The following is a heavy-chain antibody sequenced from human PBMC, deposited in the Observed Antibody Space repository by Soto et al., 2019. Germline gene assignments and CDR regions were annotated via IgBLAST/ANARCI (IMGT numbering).Heavy chain of an antibody. Sequence: QVQLQESGPGLVKPSQTLSLTCTVSGGSISTGGYYWNWIRQHPGKGMELIGYFYYSGSTYYNPSLKCRVTISVNTSKNQVALKLSAVTAADTAVYYCARSVFPWGQGTLVTVSS. J-gene: IGHJ5*02. CDR3: ARSVFP. CDR1: GGSISTGGYY. V-gene: IGHV4-31*03. CDR2: FYYSGST.